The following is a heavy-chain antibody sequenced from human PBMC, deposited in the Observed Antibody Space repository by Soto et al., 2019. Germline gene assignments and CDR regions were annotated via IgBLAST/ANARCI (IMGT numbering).Heavy chain of an antibody. CDR1: GGSISSSSYF. Sequence: SETLSLTCSVSGGSISSSSYFWGWIRQPPGKGLEWIGSIYYSGSTYYKPSLKSRVTMSVDTSKNQFSLKLSSVTAVDTAVYYCARNGGGFLAYMDVWGQGTTVTVSS. V-gene: IGHV4-39*07. CDR2: IYYSGST. D-gene: IGHD3-16*01. CDR3: ARNGGGFLAYMDV. J-gene: IGHJ6*02.